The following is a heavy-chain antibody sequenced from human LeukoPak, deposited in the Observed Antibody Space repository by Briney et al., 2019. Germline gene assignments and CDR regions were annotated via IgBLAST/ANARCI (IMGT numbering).Heavy chain of an antibody. Sequence: SQTLSLTCAISGDSVSSNSAAWNWIRQSPSRGLEWLGRTYYRSKWYNDYAVSVRSRIIINPDTSKNQFSLQLNSVTPEDTAVYYCARGEGQREDYYYYYMDVWGKGTTVTVSS. CDR1: GDSVSSNSAA. V-gene: IGHV6-1*01. CDR3: ARGEGQREDYYYYYMDV. J-gene: IGHJ6*03. D-gene: IGHD6-25*01. CDR2: TYYRSKWYN.